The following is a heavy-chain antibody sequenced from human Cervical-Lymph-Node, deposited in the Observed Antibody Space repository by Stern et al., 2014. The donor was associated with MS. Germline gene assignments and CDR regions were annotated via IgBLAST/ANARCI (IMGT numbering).Heavy chain of an antibody. CDR3: ARRGVGYSSSWYGGWYFDL. J-gene: IGHJ2*01. CDR2: IYYSGST. V-gene: IGHV4-31*03. Sequence: QLQLQESGPGLVKPSQTLSLTCTVSGGSISSGGYYWSWIRQHPGKGLEWIGYIYYSGSTYYNPSLKSRVTISVDTSKNQFSLKLSSVTAADTAVYYCARRGVGYSSSWYGGWYFDLWGRGTLVTVSS. CDR1: GGSISSGGYY. D-gene: IGHD6-13*01.